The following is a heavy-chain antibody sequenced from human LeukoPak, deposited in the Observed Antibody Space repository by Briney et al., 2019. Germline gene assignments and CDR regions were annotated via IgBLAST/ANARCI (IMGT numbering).Heavy chain of an antibody. CDR2: ISGSGGST. CDR1: GFTFSSYG. CDR3: AKDRYYGSGTDGPVDY. J-gene: IGHJ4*02. V-gene: IGHV3-23*01. D-gene: IGHD3-10*01. Sequence: GGSLRLSCAASGFTFSSYGMSWVRQAPGKGLEWVSAISGSGGSTYYADSVKGRFTISRDKSKNTLYLQMNSLRAEDTAVYYCAKDRYYGSGTDGPVDYWGQGTLVTVSS.